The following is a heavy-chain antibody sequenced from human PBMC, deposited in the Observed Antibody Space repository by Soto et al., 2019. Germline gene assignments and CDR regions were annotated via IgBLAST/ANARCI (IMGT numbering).Heavy chain of an antibody. CDR2: IYYSGST. CDR1: GDSISSRSYH. V-gene: IGHV4-39*01. CDR3: ARQRTSVVTQAYFDV. Sequence: SGILSLTCTFTGDSISSRSYHWRWILQPAGKGLEWIGSIYYSGSTYNSPSLRSRVSMSIDTSKDQFSLKLKSVTAADTALYFCARQRTSVVTQAYFDVWGPGYLVTVSS. J-gene: IGHJ4*02. D-gene: IGHD2-21*02.